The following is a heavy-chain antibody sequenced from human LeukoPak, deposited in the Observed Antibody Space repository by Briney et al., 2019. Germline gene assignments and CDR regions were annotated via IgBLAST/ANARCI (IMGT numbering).Heavy chain of an antibody. Sequence: GASVKVSCKASGYTFAIYYIHWVRQAPGQGLEWMGIINPSGGSTSYTQKFQGRLTMTRDTSTSTAYMELRSLRSDDTAVYYCARYYDSNGRPINWFDPWGQGTLVTVSS. CDR3: ARYYDSNGRPINWFDP. J-gene: IGHJ5*02. CDR1: GYTFAIYY. CDR2: INPSGGST. V-gene: IGHV1-46*01. D-gene: IGHD3-22*01.